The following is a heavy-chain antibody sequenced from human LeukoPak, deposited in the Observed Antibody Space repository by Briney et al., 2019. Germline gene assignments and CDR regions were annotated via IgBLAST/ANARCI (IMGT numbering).Heavy chain of an antibody. J-gene: IGHJ4*02. CDR3: ARARSAAGNFDY. Sequence: PSETLSLTCTVSGGSISGGGYYWSWIRQHPGKGLEWIGYIYYSGSTYYNPSLKSRVTLSADTSKNQFSLKLSSVTAADTAVYYCARARSAAGNFDYWGQGTLVTVSS. CDR2: IYYSGST. D-gene: IGHD6-13*01. CDR1: GGSISGGGYY. V-gene: IGHV4-31*03.